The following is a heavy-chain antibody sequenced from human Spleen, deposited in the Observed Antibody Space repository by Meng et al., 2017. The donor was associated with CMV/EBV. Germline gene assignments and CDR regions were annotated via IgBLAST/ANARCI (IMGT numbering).Heavy chain of an antibody. CDR2: ISYDGSNE. J-gene: IGHJ4*02. Sequence: GESLKISCAASGFTFTNFAIHWVRQAPGKGLEWVAVISYDGSNEYYVDSVKGRFTISRDNAKNSLYLQMSSLRVEDTAVYYCASGQWTLRYWGQGTLVTVSS. D-gene: IGHD2-8*01. CDR1: GFTFTNFA. V-gene: IGHV3-30*04. CDR3: ASGQWTLRY.